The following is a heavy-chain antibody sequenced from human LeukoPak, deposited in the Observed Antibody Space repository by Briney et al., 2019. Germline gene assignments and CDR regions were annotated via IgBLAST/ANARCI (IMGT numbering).Heavy chain of an antibody. CDR2: IIPIFGTA. V-gene: IGHV1-69*05. D-gene: IGHD3-10*01. Sequence: LDCMGRIIPIFGTANYAQKFQGRVTITTDESTSTAYMELSSLRSEDTAVYYCARGIWELGYWGQGTLVTVSS. J-gene: IGHJ4*02. CDR3: ARGIWELGY.